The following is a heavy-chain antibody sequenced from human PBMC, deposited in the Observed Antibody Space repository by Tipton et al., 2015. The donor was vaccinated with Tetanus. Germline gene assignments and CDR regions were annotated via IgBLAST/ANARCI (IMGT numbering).Heavy chain of an antibody. CDR3: ARANYDFPKKGPFDS. D-gene: IGHD3-3*01. Sequence: TLSLTCTVSGGSIRSGSYQWNWIRQPPGKGLEWLAYTSPSGRTNSNYSLKSRITISQDTSKNQFSLKLTSVTAADTAVYYCARANYDFPKKGPFDSWGQGTLVIVSS. CDR1: GGSIRSGSYQ. V-gene: IGHV4-61*01. J-gene: IGHJ4*02. CDR2: TSPSGRT.